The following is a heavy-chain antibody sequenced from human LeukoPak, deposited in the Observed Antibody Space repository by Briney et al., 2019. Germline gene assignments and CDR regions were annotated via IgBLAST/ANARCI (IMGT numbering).Heavy chain of an antibody. Sequence: ASVKVSCKVSGYTLTELSMHWVRQAPGKGLEWMGGFDPEDGEAIYAQKFQGRVTMTEDTSTDTAYMELSSLRSEDTAVYYCARGREWLRLPNWFDPWGQGTLVTVSS. CDR3: ARGREWLRLPNWFDP. CDR1: GYTLTELS. CDR2: FDPEDGEA. J-gene: IGHJ5*02. D-gene: IGHD5-12*01. V-gene: IGHV1-24*01.